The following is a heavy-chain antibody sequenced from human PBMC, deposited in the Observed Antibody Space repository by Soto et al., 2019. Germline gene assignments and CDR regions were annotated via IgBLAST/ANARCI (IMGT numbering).Heavy chain of an antibody. CDR1: VDTVSSNSVA. D-gene: IGHD2-15*01. J-gene: IGHJ6*02. CDR3: ARSEEDSDYYYYGMDV. V-gene: IGHV6-1*01. Sequence: SQTLSLTCVGSVDTVSSNSVAWNWVRQSPSRGLEWLGRTYYRSRWYSDYAVSVRSRIDINADTSKNQVSLQLNSVTPEDTAVYYCARSEEDSDYYYYGMDVWGQGT. CDR2: TYYRSRWYS.